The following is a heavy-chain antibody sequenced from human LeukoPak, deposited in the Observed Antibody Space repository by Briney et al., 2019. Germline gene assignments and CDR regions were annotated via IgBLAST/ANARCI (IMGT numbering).Heavy chain of an antibody. CDR1: GYTFTSYG. CDR2: ISAYNGNT. Sequence: ASVKVSCKASGYTFTSYGISWVRQAPGQGLEWMGWISAYNGNTNYAQKPQGRVTMTTDTSTSTAYMELRSLRSDDTAVYYCASAFSVAGTFDYWGQGTLVTVSS. J-gene: IGHJ4*02. D-gene: IGHD6-19*01. CDR3: ASAFSVAGTFDY. V-gene: IGHV1-18*01.